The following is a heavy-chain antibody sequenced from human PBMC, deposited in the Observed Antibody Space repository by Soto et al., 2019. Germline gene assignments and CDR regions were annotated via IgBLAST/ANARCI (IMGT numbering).Heavy chain of an antibody. CDR2: ISASGDTT. J-gene: IGHJ4*02. CDR1: GFTFSTFE. CDR3: VKGGWLDY. V-gene: IGHV3-23*01. D-gene: IGHD2-15*01. Sequence: EVQLLQSGGGLLQPGGSLRLSCAASGFTFSTFEMSWVRQAPGKGLDWVSFISASGDTTHYADSVKCRFTTSRDNSKNTLFLQMNSLRAEDTAVYYCVKGGWLDYWGQGALVTVSS.